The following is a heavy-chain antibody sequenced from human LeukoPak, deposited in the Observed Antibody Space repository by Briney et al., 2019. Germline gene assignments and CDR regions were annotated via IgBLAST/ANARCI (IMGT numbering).Heavy chain of an antibody. D-gene: IGHD2-15*01. CDR2: INSDGSST. CDR3: ARVDCSGGSCYFDY. CDR1: GFTLSRYW. J-gene: IGHJ4*02. Sequence: GGSLRLSCAASGFTLSRYWMHWVRQTPGKGLVWVSRINSDGSSTRCADSVKGRFTISRDNAKNTLDLQMSSLRAEDTAVYYCARVDCSGGSCYFDYWGQGTLVTVSS. V-gene: IGHV3-74*01.